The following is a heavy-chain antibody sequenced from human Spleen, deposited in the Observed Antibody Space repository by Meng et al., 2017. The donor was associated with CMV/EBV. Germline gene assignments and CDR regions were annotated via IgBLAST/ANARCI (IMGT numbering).Heavy chain of an antibody. J-gene: IGHJ4*02. V-gene: IGHV3-30-3*01. CDR3: ARGGYYGSGSYSDLLGYYFDY. CDR1: GFTFSTYA. D-gene: IGHD3-10*01. Sequence: LSLTCAASGFTFSTYAMHWVRQAPGKGLEWVAVISYDGSNKYYADSVKGRFTISRDNSKNTLYLQMNSLRADDTAVYFCARGGYYGSGSYSDLLGYYFDYWGQGMLVTVSS. CDR2: ISYDGSNK.